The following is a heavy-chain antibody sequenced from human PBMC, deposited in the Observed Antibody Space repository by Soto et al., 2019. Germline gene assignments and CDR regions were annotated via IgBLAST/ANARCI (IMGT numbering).Heavy chain of an antibody. V-gene: IGHV1-69*12. Sequence: QVQLVHSGAEVKKPGSSVKVSCKASGDTFSSYAINWVRQAPGLGLEWMGRIIPFSGTTNYAQNFQGRVTITADESTSTAYMELSSLRSEDTAVYYCAIETGGAFSWFDPWGQETLDTVSS. J-gene: IGHJ5*02. D-gene: IGHD3-16*01. CDR3: AIETGGAFSWFDP. CDR2: IIPFSGTT. CDR1: GDTFSSYA.